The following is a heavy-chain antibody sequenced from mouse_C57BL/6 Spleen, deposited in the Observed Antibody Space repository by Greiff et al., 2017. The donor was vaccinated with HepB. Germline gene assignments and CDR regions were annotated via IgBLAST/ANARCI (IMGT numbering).Heavy chain of an antibody. V-gene: IGHV1-15*01. CDR3: TRRGYYGNYVAMDY. J-gene: IGHJ4*01. Sequence: QVHVKQSGAELVRPGASVTLSCKASGYTFTDYEMHWVKQTPVHGLEWIGAIDPETGGTAYNQKFKGKAILTADKSSSTAYMELRSLTSEDSAVYYCTRRGYYGNYVAMDYWGQGTSVTVSS. CDR2: IDPETGGT. D-gene: IGHD2-1*01. CDR1: GYTFTDYE.